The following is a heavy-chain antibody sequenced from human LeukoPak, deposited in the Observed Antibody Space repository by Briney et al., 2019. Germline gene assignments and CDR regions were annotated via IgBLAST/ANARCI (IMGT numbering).Heavy chain of an antibody. V-gene: IGHV1-69*04. Sequence: SVKVSCKASGGTFSGYAISWVRQAPGQGLEWMGRIIPILGIANYAQKFQGRVTITADKSTSTAYMELSSLRSEDTAVYYCARGYYYDSSGYLPEYFQHWGQGTLVTVSS. CDR1: GGTFSGYA. CDR2: IIPILGIA. D-gene: IGHD3-22*01. J-gene: IGHJ1*01. CDR3: ARGYYYDSSGYLPEYFQH.